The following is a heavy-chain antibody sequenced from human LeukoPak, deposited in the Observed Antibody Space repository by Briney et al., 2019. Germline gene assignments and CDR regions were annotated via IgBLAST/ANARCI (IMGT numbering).Heavy chain of an antibody. CDR2: ITSDSRAI. V-gene: IGHV3-48*04. CDR1: GFTLSSYT. D-gene: IGHD3-22*01. CDR3: ARDRRLNYYDSSGTYSLDYYMDV. J-gene: IGHJ6*03. Sequence: PGGSLRLSCAASGFTLSSYTMNWVRQAPGKGLEWVSSITSDSRAIYYADSVKGRFTISRDNAKNTLYLQMNSLRAEDTAVYYCARDRRLNYYDSSGTYSLDYYMDVWGKGTTVTVSS.